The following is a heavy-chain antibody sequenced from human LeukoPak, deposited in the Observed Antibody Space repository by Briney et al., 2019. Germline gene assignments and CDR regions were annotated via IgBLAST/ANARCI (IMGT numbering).Heavy chain of an antibody. D-gene: IGHD3-22*01. CDR3: AKALDYYDSSGFGDY. CDR2: ISGSGGST. Sequence: GGSLRLSCAASGFTFSSYAMSWVRQAPGKGLEWVSAISGSGGSTYYADSVKGRFTTSRDNSKNTLYLQMNSLRAEDTAVYYCAKALDYYDSSGFGDYWGQGTLVTVSS. CDR1: GFTFSSYA. V-gene: IGHV3-23*01. J-gene: IGHJ4*02.